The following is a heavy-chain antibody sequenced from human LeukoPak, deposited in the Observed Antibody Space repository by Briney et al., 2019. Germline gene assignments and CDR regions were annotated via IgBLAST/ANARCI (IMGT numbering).Heavy chain of an antibody. CDR3: ASIIESNQQLVRGWFDP. D-gene: IGHD6-13*01. CDR1: GGTLITHI. J-gene: IGHJ5*02. CDR2: IVPMIGIA. Sequence: GASVKVFCKSSGGTLITHIISWVRQAPGQGLEWVGRIVPMIGIANYAQKFQGRVTITADKSTSTAYMELSSLRSEDTAVYYCASIIESNQQLVRGWFDPWGQGTLVTVSS. V-gene: IGHV1-69*02.